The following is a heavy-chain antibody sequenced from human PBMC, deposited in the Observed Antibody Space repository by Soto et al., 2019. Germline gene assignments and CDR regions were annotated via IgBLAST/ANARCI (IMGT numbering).Heavy chain of an antibody. D-gene: IGHD3-22*01. V-gene: IGHV4-30-2*01. CDR3: ARAVRRSIYGTSGYANYFDY. J-gene: IGHJ4*02. Sequence: QLQLRESGSGLLKPSQTLSLTCAVSSLSVTSGGFSWSWIRQPPGKGLEWIGFIYHGGSTHYNPSLRGRVTMPVDRSKNQFSLKLSSLTAADTAVYYCARAVRRSIYGTSGYANYFDYWGQGAPVTVSS. CDR2: IYHGGST. CDR1: SLSVTSGGFS.